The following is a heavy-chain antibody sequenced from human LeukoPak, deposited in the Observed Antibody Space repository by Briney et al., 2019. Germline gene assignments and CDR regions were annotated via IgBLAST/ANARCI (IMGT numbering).Heavy chain of an antibody. CDR1: GGTFSSYV. CDR2: IIPIFGTA. CDR3: ARVGDYNYYYYYYMDV. D-gene: IGHD4-17*01. V-gene: IGHV1-69*05. Sequence: SVKVSCKASGGTFSSYVISWVRQAPGQGLEWMGGIIPIFGTANYAQKFQGRVTITTDESTSTAYMELSSLRSEDTAVYFCARVGDYNYYYYYYMDVWGKGTTVTVSS. J-gene: IGHJ6*03.